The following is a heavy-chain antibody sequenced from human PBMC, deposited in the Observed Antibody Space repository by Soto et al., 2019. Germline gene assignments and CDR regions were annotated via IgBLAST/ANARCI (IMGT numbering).Heavy chain of an antibody. Sequence: SETLSLTCTVSGGSISSYYWSWIRQPPGKGLEWIGYIYYRGSTNYTPSLKSRVTISVDTSKNQFSLNLSSVTAADTAVYYCAIHDSSGYYFDYWGQGTLVTVSS. J-gene: IGHJ4*02. V-gene: IGHV4-59*01. CDR3: AIHDSSGYYFDY. CDR1: GGSISSYY. CDR2: IYYRGST. D-gene: IGHD3-22*01.